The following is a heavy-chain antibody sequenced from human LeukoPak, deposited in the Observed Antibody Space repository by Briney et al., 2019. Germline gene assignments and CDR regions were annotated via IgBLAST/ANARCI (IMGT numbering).Heavy chain of an antibody. D-gene: IGHD2-2*02. Sequence: GESLKISCKGSGYSFLDYWIGWVRQMPGKGPEWMGFIFPHDSNTKYSPSFQGQVTISVDRSISTAYVQWSSLKASDTAMYYCARYWIKGCSSTNCYTSYYYYGMDVWGKRTTVTGSS. CDR2: IFPHDSNT. V-gene: IGHV5-51*01. CDR3: ARYWIKGCSSTNCYTSYYYYGMDV. J-gene: IGHJ6*04. CDR1: GYSFLDYW.